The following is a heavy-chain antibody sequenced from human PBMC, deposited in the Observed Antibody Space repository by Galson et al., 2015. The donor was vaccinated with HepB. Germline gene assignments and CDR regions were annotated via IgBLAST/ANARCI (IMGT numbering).Heavy chain of an antibody. CDR1: GGSINNYY. CDR3: ATVRFDWNYALDS. V-gene: IGHV4-59*01. CDR2: LNSGGS. D-gene: IGHD1-7*01. Sequence: SETLSLTCSVSGGSINNYYWSWIRQAPGKGLDWIGYLNSGGSNFHPSLKSRVTMSVDTSKNQFSLRLRSVTAADTALYFCATVRFDWNYALDSWGQGILVTVSS. J-gene: IGHJ4*02.